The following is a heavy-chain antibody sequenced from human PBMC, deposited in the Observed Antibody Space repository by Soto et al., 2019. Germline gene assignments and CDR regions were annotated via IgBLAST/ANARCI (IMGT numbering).Heavy chain of an antibody. V-gene: IGHV1-69*13. CDR3: ARDEVSEAYCGGDCYPATD. D-gene: IGHD2-21*02. CDR1: GGTLRSYA. CDR2: IIPIFGTA. J-gene: IGHJ4*02. Sequence: SVKVSCKASGGTLRSYAISWVRQAPGQGLEWMGGIIPIFGTANYAQKFQGRVTITADESTSTAYMELSSLRSEDTAVYYCARDEVSEAYCGGDCYPATDWGQGTLVTVSS.